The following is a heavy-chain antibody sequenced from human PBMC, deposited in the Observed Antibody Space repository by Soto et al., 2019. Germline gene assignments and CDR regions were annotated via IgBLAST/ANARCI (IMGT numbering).Heavy chain of an antibody. CDR2: IYSNGST. J-gene: IGHJ6*02. V-gene: IGHV4-59*01. Sequence: PSETLSLTCTVSGCTINNFYWSWIRQPPGKELEWIGYIYSNGSTNYNPPLKSRVTISVDTSKNQFSLKLSSVTAADTAVYYCARDSLRRGMDVWGQGTTVTVSS. CDR1: GCTINNFY. CDR3: ARDSLRRGMDV.